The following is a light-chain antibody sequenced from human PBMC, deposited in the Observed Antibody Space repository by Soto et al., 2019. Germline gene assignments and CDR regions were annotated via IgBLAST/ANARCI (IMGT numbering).Light chain of an antibody. CDR2: KAS. V-gene: IGKV1-5*03. CDR3: QQYNSYSYT. J-gene: IGKJ2*01. CDR1: QSISSW. Sequence: DIPMTQSPSTRSASVGDRVTITCRASQSISSWLAWYQQKPGKAPKLLIYKASSLESGVPSRFSGSGSGTEFTLTISSLQPDDFATYYCQQYNSYSYTFGQGTKLEIK.